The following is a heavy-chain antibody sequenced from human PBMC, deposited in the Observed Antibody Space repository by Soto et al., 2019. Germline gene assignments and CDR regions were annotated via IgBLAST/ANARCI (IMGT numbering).Heavy chain of an antibody. V-gene: IGHV3-30*18. D-gene: IGHD1-26*01. CDR1: GFTFSSYG. Sequence: QVQLVESGGGVVQPGRSLRLSCVASGFTFSSYGMHWVRQAPGKGLEWVAVISYDGSNKYYADSVKGRFTISRDNSKNTLYQQMNSLRAEDTAVYYCAKDVVVGATTGLGDYYYYYGMDVWGQGTTVTVSS. CDR2: ISYDGSNK. CDR3: AKDVVVGATTGLGDYYYYYGMDV. J-gene: IGHJ6*02.